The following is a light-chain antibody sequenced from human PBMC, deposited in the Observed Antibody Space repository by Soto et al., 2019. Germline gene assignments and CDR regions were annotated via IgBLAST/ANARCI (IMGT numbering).Light chain of an antibody. V-gene: IGLV1-44*01. CDR2: NNS. CDR1: SSNIGSNT. Sequence: QSVLTQPPSASGTPGQMVTISCSGSSSNIGSNTVNWYQQLPGMAPTLLIYNNSQRPSGVPDRCSGSKSGTSASLAISGLQSEDEADYYCAAWDDSLRGLEFGGGTKLTVL. CDR3: AAWDDSLRGLE. J-gene: IGLJ2*01.